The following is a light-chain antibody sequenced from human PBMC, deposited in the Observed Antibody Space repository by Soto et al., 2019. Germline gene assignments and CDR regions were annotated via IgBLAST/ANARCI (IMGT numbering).Light chain of an antibody. CDR2: GAS. CDR1: QSVSSNY. Sequence: EIVLTQSPGTLSLSPGERATLSCRASQSVSSNYLAWYQQKPGQAPRLLIYGASNRATGIPDRFSGSGSGADFTLTISRLEPEDFAVYYCQPYGSSPLTFGQGTKVDIK. CDR3: QPYGSSPLT. J-gene: IGKJ1*01. V-gene: IGKV3-20*01.